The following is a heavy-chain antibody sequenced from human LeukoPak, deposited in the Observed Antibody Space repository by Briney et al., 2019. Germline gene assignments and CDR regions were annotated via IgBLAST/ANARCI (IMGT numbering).Heavy chain of an antibody. CDR1: GYTFTGYY. J-gene: IGHJ4*02. Sequence: GASVKVSCEASGYTFTGYYMHWVRQAPGQGLEWMGWINPNSGGTNYAQKFQGRVTMTRDTSISTAYMELSRLRSDDTAVYYRARDDVVVPAAINHFDYWGQGTLVTVSS. CDR2: INPNSGGT. V-gene: IGHV1-2*02. CDR3: ARDDVVVPAAINHFDY. D-gene: IGHD2-2*01.